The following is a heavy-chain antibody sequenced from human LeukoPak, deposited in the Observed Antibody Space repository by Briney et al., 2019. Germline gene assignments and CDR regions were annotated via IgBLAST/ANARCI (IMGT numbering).Heavy chain of an antibody. J-gene: IGHJ4*02. CDR1: GFTFSSYW. CDR2: IKQDGSEK. V-gene: IGHV3-7*01. Sequence: GGSLRLSCAASGFTFSSYWMNWVRQAPGKGLEWVANIKQDGSEKYYVDSVKGRFTISRDNAKNSLYLQMNSLRAEDTAVYYCARDLRYSYGLGLFDYWGQGTLVTVSS. D-gene: IGHD5-18*01. CDR3: ARDLRYSYGLGLFDY.